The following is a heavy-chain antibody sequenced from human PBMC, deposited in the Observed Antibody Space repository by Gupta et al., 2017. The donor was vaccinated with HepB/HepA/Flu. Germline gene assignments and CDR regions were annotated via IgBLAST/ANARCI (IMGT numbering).Heavy chain of an antibody. V-gene: IGHV3-30-3*01. J-gene: IGHJ3*02. CDR2: ISYDGSNK. Sequence: QVQLVESGGGVVQPGRSLRLSCAASGFTSSRYAMHWVRQDPGKGLECVAFISYDGSNKYYADSVKGRFTISRDNSKNTLYLQMNSLRAEDTAVYYCARDRGAYCGGDCHDAFDIWGQGTMVTGSS. D-gene: IGHD2-21*02. CDR3: ARDRGAYCGGDCHDAFDI. CDR1: GFTSSRYA.